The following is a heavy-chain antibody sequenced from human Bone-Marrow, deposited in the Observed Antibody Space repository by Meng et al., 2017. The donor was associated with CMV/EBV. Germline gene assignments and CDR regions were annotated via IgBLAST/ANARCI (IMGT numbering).Heavy chain of an antibody. D-gene: IGHD6-19*01. CDR2: IWYDGSNY. CDR1: GFTFSNFG. CDR3: ARGKSSSGWPPDY. J-gene: IGHJ4*02. V-gene: IGHV3-33*01. Sequence: GESLKISCVASGFTFSNFGMHWVRQAPGKGLEWVAAIWYDGSNYFHIDSVKGRFTISRDNSKNTLYLQMNSLRAEDTAVYYCARGKSSSGWPPDYWGQGTLVTVSS.